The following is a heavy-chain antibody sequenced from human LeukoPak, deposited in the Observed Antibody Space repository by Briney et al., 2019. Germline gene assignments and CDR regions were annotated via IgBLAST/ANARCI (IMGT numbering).Heavy chain of an antibody. CDR2: IYPGDSDT. CDR1: GYSFISYL. D-gene: IGHD3-22*01. V-gene: IGHV5-51*01. J-gene: IGHJ5*02. CDR3: ARRVPYYDSSGYCYWFDP. Sequence: GESLKISCKGSGYSFISYLIGWVRQMPGKGLEWKGIIYPGDSDTRYSPSFQGQVTISADKSISTAYLQWSSLKASDTAMYYCARRVPYYDSSGYCYWFDPWGQGTLVTVSS.